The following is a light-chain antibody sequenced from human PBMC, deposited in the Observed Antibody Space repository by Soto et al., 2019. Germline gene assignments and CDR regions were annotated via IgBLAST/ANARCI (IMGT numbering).Light chain of an antibody. J-gene: IGLJ1*01. Sequence: QSALTQPASVSGSPGQSIAISCTGTSSAVGAYNYVSWYQQHPGKAPKLMIYDVNNRPSGVSNRFSGSKSGNTASLTISGLQDEDEADYYCCSYTTSSTYVFGTGTKLTVL. CDR2: DVN. V-gene: IGLV2-14*03. CDR3: CSYTTSSTYV. CDR1: SSAVGAYNY.